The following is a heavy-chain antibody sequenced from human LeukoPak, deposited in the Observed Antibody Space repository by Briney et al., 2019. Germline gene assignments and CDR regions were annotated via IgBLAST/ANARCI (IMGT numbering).Heavy chain of an antibody. CDR3: ASEVSGLYYFDY. D-gene: IGHD2-8*01. CDR2: IYHSGST. Sequence: SETLSLTCTVSGYSIISGYYWGWIRQPPGKGLEWIGSIYHSGSTYYDPSLKSRVTISVDTSKSQFSLKLSSVTAADTAVYYCASEVSGLYYFDYWGQGTLVTVSS. V-gene: IGHV4-38-2*02. J-gene: IGHJ4*02. CDR1: GYSIISGYY.